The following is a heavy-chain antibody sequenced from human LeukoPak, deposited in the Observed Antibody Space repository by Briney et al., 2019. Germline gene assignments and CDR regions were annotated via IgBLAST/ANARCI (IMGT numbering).Heavy chain of an antibody. CDR3: ARGKGLDV. CDR2: IKQDGSEK. CDR1: GFTSSSYR. J-gene: IGHJ6*02. Sequence: PGGSLRLSCAASGFTSSSYRMSWVRQAPEKGLEWVANIKQDGSEKYYVDSVKGRFTISRDNAKNSLYLQMNSLRAEDTAVYYCARGKGLDVWGQGTTVTVSS. V-gene: IGHV3-7*01.